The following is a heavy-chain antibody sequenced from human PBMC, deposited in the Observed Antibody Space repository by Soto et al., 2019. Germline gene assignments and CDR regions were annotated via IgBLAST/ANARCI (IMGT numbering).Heavy chain of an antibody. CDR2: ISGRGGSK. J-gene: IGHJ4*02. CDR1: GVTFSSYA. D-gene: IGHD6-13*01. V-gene: IGHV3-23*01. Sequence: GGSLRICCAASGVTFSSYAMTGVLQKPRKGLEWVSAISGRGGSKYYADSVKGRFTISKDNSNNTLYLQMNSLRAEDTAVYYCAKDRIRGSWPDRPKYYFDYWGQGALVTVSS. CDR3: AKDRIRGSWPDRPKYYFDY.